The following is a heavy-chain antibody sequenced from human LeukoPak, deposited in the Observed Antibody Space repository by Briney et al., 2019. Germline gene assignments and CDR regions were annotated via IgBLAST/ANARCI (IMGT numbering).Heavy chain of an antibody. CDR1: GFTIISYS. V-gene: IGHV3-48*01. CDR3: ARARSAYYFDY. J-gene: IGHJ4*02. Sequence: GGSLRLSCAASGFTIISYSMSWVRQAPGKGLEWVSYISSSGITIYYADSVRGRFTISRDNAKNSLYLQMNSLRAEDTAVYYCARARSAYYFDYWGQGTLVTVSS. CDR2: ISSSGITI. D-gene: IGHD2-15*01.